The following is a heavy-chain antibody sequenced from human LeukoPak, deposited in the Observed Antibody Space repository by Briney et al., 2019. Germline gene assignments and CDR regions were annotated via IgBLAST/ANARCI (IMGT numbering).Heavy chain of an antibody. CDR2: ISWNSGSI. D-gene: IGHD3-22*01. CDR1: GFTFSSYA. J-gene: IGHJ2*01. V-gene: IGHV3-9*03. Sequence: GGSLRLSCAASGFTFSSYAMHWVRQAPGKGLEWVSGISWNSGSIGYADSVKGRFTISRDNAKNSLYLQMNSLRAEDMALYYCAKGAAYYDSRGYRYFDLWGRGTLVTVSS. CDR3: AKGAAYYDSRGYRYFDL.